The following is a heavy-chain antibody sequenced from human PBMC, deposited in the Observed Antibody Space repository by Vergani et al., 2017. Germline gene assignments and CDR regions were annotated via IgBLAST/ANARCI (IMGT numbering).Heavy chain of an antibody. J-gene: IGHJ4*02. D-gene: IGHD3-3*02. CDR1: GFTFPDFY. Sequence: QVQLVESGGGLVKPGGSLRLSSSSSGFTFPDFYLSCIRQPPGKGRVWFSYIISSGNTRYYADSVKGRFTISRDNSKKTLYLQMNTLRAEATAVYYCARDFSGSFTFDYWGQGTLVTVSS. CDR2: IISSGNTR. V-gene: IGHV3-11*04. CDR3: ARDFSGSFTFDY.